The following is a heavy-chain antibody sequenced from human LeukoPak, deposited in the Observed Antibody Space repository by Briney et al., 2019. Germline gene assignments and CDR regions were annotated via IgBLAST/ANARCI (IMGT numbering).Heavy chain of an antibody. CDR3: ASGIAAAGTNNWFDP. D-gene: IGHD6-13*01. Sequence: SETLSLTCAVYGGPFSGYYWSWIRQPPGKGLEWIGEINHSGSTNYNPSLKSRVTISVDTSKNQFSLKLSSVTAADTAVYYCASGIAAAGTNNWFDPWGPGTLVTVSS. CDR1: GGPFSGYY. V-gene: IGHV4-34*01. CDR2: INHSGST. J-gene: IGHJ5*02.